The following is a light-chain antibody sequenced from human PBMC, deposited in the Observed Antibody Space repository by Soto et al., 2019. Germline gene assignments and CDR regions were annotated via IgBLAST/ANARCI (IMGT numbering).Light chain of an antibody. CDR3: QQYGSSGT. J-gene: IGKJ1*01. CDR2: GAS. V-gene: IGKV3-20*01. CDR1: HFVASSY. Sequence: EIVLTQSPGTLSLSPGERATLSCRASHFVASSYVAWYQQKPGQAPRLLIYGASNRATGIPDRFSGSGSGTDFTLTISRLEPEDFAVYYCQQYGSSGTFGQGTKVDI.